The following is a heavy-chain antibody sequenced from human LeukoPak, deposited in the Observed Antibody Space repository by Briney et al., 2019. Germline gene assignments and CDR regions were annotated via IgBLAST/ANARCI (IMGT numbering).Heavy chain of an antibody. CDR3: ARGNYASGGF. D-gene: IGHD3-16*01. CDR2: LVPSSGGT. J-gene: IGHJ4*02. Sequence: ASVKVSGTASEHTYTDYYIHWVRQAPGQGLGWMGWLVPSSGGTNYAQKCHGRPTMTRDTTISTDYIELSSLRSDDTVVYYCARGNYASGGFWGQGTLVTVSS. CDR1: EHTYTDYY. V-gene: IGHV1-2*02.